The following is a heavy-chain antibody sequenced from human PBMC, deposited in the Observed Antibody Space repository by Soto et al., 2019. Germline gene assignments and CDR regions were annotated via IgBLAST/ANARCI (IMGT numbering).Heavy chain of an antibody. CDR1: GGSISSVNW. CDR2: IYHSGST. Sequence: SETLSLTCAVSGGSISSVNWWSWVRQPPGKGLEWIGEIYHSGSTNYNPSLKSRVTISVDKSKNQFSLKLSSVTAADTAVYYCARTNTYYDILTGPLDYWGQGTLVTVS. V-gene: IGHV4-4*02. J-gene: IGHJ4*02. CDR3: ARTNTYYDILTGPLDY. D-gene: IGHD3-9*01.